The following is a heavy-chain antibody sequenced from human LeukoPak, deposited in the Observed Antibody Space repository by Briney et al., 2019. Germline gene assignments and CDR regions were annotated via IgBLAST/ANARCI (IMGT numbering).Heavy chain of an antibody. J-gene: IGHJ5*01. V-gene: IGHV3-66*03. D-gene: IGHD3-16*01. CDR3: ARDRAVTQVWVEFDS. CDR2: IRDSGET. CDR1: GFSVSNYY. Sequence: PGGSLRLSCAGSGFSVSNYYMNWVRQAPGKGLEWVSLIRDSGETFYADSVKGRFTISRDNSKNTVYIQMNRLRVEDTAVYFCARDRAVTQVWVEFDSWGQGTLVTVSS.